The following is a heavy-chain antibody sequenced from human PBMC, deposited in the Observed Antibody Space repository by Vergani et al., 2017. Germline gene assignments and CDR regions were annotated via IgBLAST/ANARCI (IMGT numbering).Heavy chain of an antibody. CDR3: AKPLPRDDAFDI. J-gene: IGHJ3*02. V-gene: IGHV3-30*18. Sequence: QVQLVESGGGVVQPGRSLRLSCAASGFTFSSYVMHWVRQAPGKGLEWVAVISYDGSNKYYADSVKGRFTISRDNSKNTLYLQMNSRRAEDTAVYYCAKPLPRDDAFDIWGQGTMVTVSS. CDR2: ISYDGSNK. CDR1: GFTFSSYV.